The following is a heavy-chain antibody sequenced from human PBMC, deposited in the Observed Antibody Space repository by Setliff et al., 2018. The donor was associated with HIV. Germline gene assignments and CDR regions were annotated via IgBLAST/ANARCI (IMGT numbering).Heavy chain of an antibody. D-gene: IGHD6-13*01. V-gene: IGHV1-18*01. CDR3: ASSWSRIRYYGMDV. Sequence: ASVKVSCKASGYSFINYGINWVRQAPGQGLEWMGWISTFNGDTNFAQKFQGRVSMTTETSTTTAYLELRDLRFDDTAVYYCASSWSRIRYYGMDVWGQGTTVTVSS. CDR2: ISTFNGDT. J-gene: IGHJ6*02. CDR1: GYSFINYG.